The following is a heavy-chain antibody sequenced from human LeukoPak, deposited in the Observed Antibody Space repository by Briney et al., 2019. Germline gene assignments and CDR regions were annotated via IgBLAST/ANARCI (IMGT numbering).Heavy chain of an antibody. D-gene: IGHD4-17*01. J-gene: IGHJ4*02. CDR1: GGSISSGGYY. CDR2: IYYSGST. CDR3: ARKGPPTDNYGDDY. Sequence: PSETLSLTCTVSGGSISSGGYYWSWIRQHPGKGLEWIGYIYYSGSTYYNPSLKSRVTISVDTSKNQFSLKLSSVTAADTAVYYCARKGPPTDNYGDDYWGQGTLVTVSS. V-gene: IGHV4-31*03.